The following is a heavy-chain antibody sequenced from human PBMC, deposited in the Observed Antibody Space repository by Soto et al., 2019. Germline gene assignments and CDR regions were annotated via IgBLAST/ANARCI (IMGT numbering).Heavy chain of an antibody. CDR1: GYSVRSSDYY. CDR3: APLSVSLSGPYGIHV. CDR2: MLYSGLT. D-gene: IGHD2-15*01. V-gene: IGHV4-39*01. J-gene: IGHJ6*02. Sequence: SETLSLTCSVSGYSVRSSDYYWAWIRPPPGKGLEWIGSMLYSGLTYYNPSLKSRVTLSVDTSKNPFSVRLNSVTASDTAVYYCAPLSVSLSGPYGIHVWGQGTTVTVSS.